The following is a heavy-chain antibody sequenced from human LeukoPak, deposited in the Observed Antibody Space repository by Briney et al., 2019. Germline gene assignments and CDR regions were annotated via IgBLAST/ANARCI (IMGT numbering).Heavy chain of an antibody. V-gene: IGHV3-23*01. J-gene: IGHJ6*03. D-gene: IGHD2-2*01. CDR2: ISDAT. CDR3: AKGDAMLSGSDFFYYMDV. CDR1: GFTLSSYA. Sequence: PGGSLSLSCAASGFTLSSYAMTWVRQAAGKGLEWVSGISDATFYADSVEGRFTISADNSKNTLYLQMNSLRAEDTASYFCAKGDAMLSGSDFFYYMDVWGKGTTVTVSS.